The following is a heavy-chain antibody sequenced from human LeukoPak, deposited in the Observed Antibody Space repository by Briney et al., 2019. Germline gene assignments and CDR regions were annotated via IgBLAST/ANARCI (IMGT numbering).Heavy chain of an antibody. V-gene: IGHV3-11*01. CDR2: ICSSGTNT. J-gene: IGHJ4*02. CDR3: ARDPTAGYDSSGSGGFDY. CDR1: GFTFSDYY. Sequence: PGGCLRVSCAASGFTFSDYYMSWRRHALGKGLEWVSYICSSGTNTYYADSVKGRFTISRDNAKNSLYLQMNSLRAEDTAVYYCARDPTAGYDSSGSGGFDYWGQGTLVTVSS. D-gene: IGHD3-22*01.